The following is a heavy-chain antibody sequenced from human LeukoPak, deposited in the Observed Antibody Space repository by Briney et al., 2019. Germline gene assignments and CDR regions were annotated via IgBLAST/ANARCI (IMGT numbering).Heavy chain of an antibody. Sequence: GGSLRLSCAASGFTFSDYYMSWIRQAPGKGLEWVSYISSSGSTKYYADSVKGRFTISRDNARNSLSLQMNSLRAEDTAVYYCARDRGDYGGSFDYWGQGTLVTVSS. CDR1: GFTFSDYY. D-gene: IGHD4-23*01. CDR3: ARDRGDYGGSFDY. V-gene: IGHV3-11*01. CDR2: ISSSGSTK. J-gene: IGHJ4*02.